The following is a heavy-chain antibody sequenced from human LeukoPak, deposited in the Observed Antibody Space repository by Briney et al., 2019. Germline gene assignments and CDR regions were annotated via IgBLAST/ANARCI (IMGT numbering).Heavy chain of an antibody. CDR2: IYYNGIT. D-gene: IGHD3-22*01. J-gene: IGHJ6*04. Sequence: SETLSLTCTVSGGSISSYYWSWIRQPPGKWPEWIGTIYYNGITDYNPSLKTRVTISVDTSKNRFSLRLSSVTAADTAVYYCARHDSSGYYYPSSPLDVWGKGTTVTVSS. V-gene: IGHV4-59*08. CDR1: GGSISSYY. CDR3: ARHDSSGYYYPSSPLDV.